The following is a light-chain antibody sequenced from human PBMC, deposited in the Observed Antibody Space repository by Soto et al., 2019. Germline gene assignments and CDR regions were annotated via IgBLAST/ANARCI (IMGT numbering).Light chain of an antibody. CDR1: KNDIGLYDF. CDR2: EVV. J-gene: IGLJ1*01. Sequence: ALTQPASVSGAPGQSITISCTGTKNDIGLYDFVSWYQHHPGKAPRLIIYEVVQRPSGVPDRFSGSKSGNTASLTVSGLQAADEADYFCKSYARSNNYVLGSATKGTV. V-gene: IGLV2-8*01. CDR3: KSYARSNNYV.